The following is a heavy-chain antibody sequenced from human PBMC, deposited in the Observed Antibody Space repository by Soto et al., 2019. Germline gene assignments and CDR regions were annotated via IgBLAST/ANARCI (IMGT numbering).Heavy chain of an antibody. V-gene: IGHV4-61*01. Sequence: SETLSLTCTVSGGSVSSGSYYWSWIRQPPGKGLEWIGYIYYSGSTNYNPSLKSRVTISVDTSKNQFSLKLSSVTAADTAVYYCARDGYDSGEDAFDIWGQGTMVTVSS. CDR2: IYYSGST. D-gene: IGHD3-22*01. J-gene: IGHJ3*02. CDR1: GGSVSSGSYY. CDR3: ARDGYDSGEDAFDI.